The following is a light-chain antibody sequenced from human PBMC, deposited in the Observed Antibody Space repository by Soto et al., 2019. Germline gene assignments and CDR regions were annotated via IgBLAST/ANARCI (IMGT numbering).Light chain of an antibody. CDR3: SSYTSNNTPV. CDR1: SSDVGGYNY. CDR2: EVS. Sequence: QLVLTQPASVSGSPGQSITISCTGTSSDVGGYNYVSWYQQHPGKAPKLMIYEVSNRPSGVSNRFSGSKSGNTASLTISGLQAEDEADYHCSSYTSNNTPVFGGGTKLTVL. J-gene: IGLJ2*01. V-gene: IGLV2-14*01.